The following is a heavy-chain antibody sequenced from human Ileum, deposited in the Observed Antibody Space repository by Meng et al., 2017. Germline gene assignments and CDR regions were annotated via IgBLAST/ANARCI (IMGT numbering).Heavy chain of an antibody. CDR3: ARRDNQGPGFGVDY. J-gene: IGHJ4*02. Sequence: QVQLVQSGSELKKPGASVTVSCKASGYTFTTYALNWVRQAPGQGLEWMGWINTNSGNPTYAQGFTGRFVFSLDTSVSTAYLQISSLKAEDTAVYYCARRDNQGPGFGVDYWGQGTLVTVSS. V-gene: IGHV7-4-1*02. CDR1: GYTFTTYA. D-gene: IGHD3-10*01. CDR2: INTNSGNP.